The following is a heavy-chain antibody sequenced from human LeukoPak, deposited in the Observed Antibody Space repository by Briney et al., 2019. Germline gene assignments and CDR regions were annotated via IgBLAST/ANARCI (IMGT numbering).Heavy chain of an antibody. CDR2: VIPIFGTT. V-gene: IGHV1-69*05. CDR1: GDTFSSYA. D-gene: IGHD2-2*02. CDR3: AREYTPERGSAFDI. J-gene: IGHJ3*02. Sequence: SVKVSCKASGDTFSSYAITWVRQAPGQGLEWMGGVIPIFGTTNYAQKFQGRVTITTDESTSTACMELSSLKSEDTAVYYCAREYTPERGSAFDIWGQGTMVTVSS.